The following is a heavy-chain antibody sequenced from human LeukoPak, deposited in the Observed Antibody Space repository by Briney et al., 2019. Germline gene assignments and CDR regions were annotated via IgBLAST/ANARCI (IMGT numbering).Heavy chain of an antibody. CDR1: GFNFGDSV. D-gene: IGHD3-9*01. CDR2: IRSKRYGGTT. J-gene: IGHJ4*02. CDR3: SRSYDVLSGYFPPDY. Sequence: PGGSLRLSCTGSGFNFGDSVMSWFRQAPGKGLEWDVFIRSKRYGGTTQYAASVKGRFTISRDDSKSVAYLQMNSLKTEDTAVYYCSRSYDVLSGYFPPDYWGQGTLVTVSS. V-gene: IGHV3-49*03.